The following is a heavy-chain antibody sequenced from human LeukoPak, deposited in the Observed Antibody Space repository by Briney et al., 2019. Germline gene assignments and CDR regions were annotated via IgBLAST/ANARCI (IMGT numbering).Heavy chain of an antibody. CDR2: ISAYNGNT. J-gene: IGHJ4*02. D-gene: IGHD4-23*01. V-gene: IGHV1-18*01. Sequence: ASVKVSCKASGYTFTSYGISWVRQAPGQGLEWMGWISAYNGNTNYAQKLQGKVTMTTDTSTSTAYMELRSLRSDDAAVYYCARVDDYGGNFHYWGQGTLVTVSS. CDR1: GYTFTSYG. CDR3: ARVDDYGGNFHY.